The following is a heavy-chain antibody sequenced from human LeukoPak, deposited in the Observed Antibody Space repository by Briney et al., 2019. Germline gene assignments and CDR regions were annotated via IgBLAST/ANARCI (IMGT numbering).Heavy chain of an antibody. CDR3: TYGDYTLTH. J-gene: IGHJ4*02. CDR2: SNGDT. Sequence: SNGDTKYADSVKGRFTFSRDNYKNTLYLQMNGLRAEDPAVYYCTYGDYTLTHWGQGTLVSVSS. D-gene: IGHD4-17*01. V-gene: IGHV3-66*01.